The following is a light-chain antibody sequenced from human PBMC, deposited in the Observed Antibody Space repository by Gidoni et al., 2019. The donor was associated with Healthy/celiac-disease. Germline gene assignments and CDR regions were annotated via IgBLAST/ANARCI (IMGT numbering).Light chain of an antibody. CDR3: AAWDDSLNALV. V-gene: IGLV1-44*01. CDR1: SANIGSNT. CDR2: SNN. Sequence: QSVLPQPPSASGTPGPRGTISCSGSSANIGSNTLNWYQQLPGTAPKLLISSNNQRPSGVPDRCSGAKSGTSASLAISGLQSEDEADYYCAAWDDSLNALVFGGGTKLTVL. J-gene: IGLJ2*01.